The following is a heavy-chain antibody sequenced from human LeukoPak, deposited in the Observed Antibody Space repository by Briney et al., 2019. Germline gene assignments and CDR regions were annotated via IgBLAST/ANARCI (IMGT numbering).Heavy chain of an antibody. CDR2: IYYSGST. D-gene: IGHD5-18*01. V-gene: IGHV4-39*07. Sequence: KPSETLSLTCTVSGGSISSSSYYWGWIRQPPGKGLEWIGSIYYSGSTYYNPSLKSRVTISVDTSKNQFSLKLSSVTAADTAVYYCARDLSEGYGYGTVLTTPNWFDPWGQGTLVTVSS. J-gene: IGHJ5*02. CDR3: ARDLSEGYGYGTVLTTPNWFDP. CDR1: GGSISSSSYY.